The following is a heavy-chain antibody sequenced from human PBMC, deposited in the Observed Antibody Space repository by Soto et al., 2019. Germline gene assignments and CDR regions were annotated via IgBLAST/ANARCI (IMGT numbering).Heavy chain of an antibody. Sequence: QVHLVESGGGVVQPGRSLRLSCAASGFSFSTYGMHWVRQAPGKGLEWVAFISNAGSNKYYADSVKGRFTISRDNSKNTLYLQMNSLRAEDTAVYYCAKGFGNYGAFDYWGQGTLVTVSS. D-gene: IGHD1-7*01. V-gene: IGHV3-30*18. J-gene: IGHJ4*02. CDR2: ISNAGSNK. CDR3: AKGFGNYGAFDY. CDR1: GFSFSTYG.